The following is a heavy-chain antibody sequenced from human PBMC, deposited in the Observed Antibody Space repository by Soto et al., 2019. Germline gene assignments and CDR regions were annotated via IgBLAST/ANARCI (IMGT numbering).Heavy chain of an antibody. CDR1: GFSLTTTGVG. CDR3: AQRPRGQIYGDFFAF. D-gene: IGHD4-17*01. J-gene: IGHJ4*02. Sequence: QITLKESGPTLAKPTQTLTLTCTFSGFSLTTTGVGVGWIRQPPGKAPEWRALIYWNDDKRYRPSLRSRLTITKETSKNQVVITMTNMDPVDTATYYCAQRPRGQIYGDFFAFWGQGTLVTVSS. CDR2: IYWNDDK. V-gene: IGHV2-5*01.